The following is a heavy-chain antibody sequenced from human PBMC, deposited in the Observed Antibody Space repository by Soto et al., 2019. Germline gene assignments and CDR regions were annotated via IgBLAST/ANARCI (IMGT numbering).Heavy chain of an antibody. Sequence: QVQLKESGPGLVKPSQTLSVTCDISGDTVLSYYAAWNWMRQSPSRGLEWLGRTYYRSQWRPQWRNDYAGSVSSRITITSYTVKIQFSLQLNSVSPDDTAVYYCASEGGSSDSRWKNAFDIWGQGTMVTVS. CDR1: GDTVLSYYAA. D-gene: IGHD6-13*01. V-gene: IGHV6-1*01. J-gene: IGHJ3*02. CDR2: TYYRSQWRPQWRN. CDR3: ASEGGSSDSRWKNAFDI.